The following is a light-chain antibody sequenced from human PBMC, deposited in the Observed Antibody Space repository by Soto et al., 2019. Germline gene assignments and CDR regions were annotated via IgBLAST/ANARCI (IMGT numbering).Light chain of an antibody. CDR3: SSYTTAGTVI. J-gene: IGLJ2*01. V-gene: IGLV2-14*03. CDR2: DVN. CDR1: SSDIGGYNF. Sequence: QSALTQPASMSGSPGQSITISCTGTSSDIGGYNFVSWYQRHPGKGPKLLIFDVNFRPSGVSNRFSGSKSDNTASLTISGLQPEDEADYYCSSYTTAGTVIFGGGTKLTVL.